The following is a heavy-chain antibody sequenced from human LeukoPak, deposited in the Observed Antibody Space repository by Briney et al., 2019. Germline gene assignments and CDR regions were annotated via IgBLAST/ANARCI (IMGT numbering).Heavy chain of an antibody. CDR1: GFTFSSYA. D-gene: IGHD4-17*01. CDR2: IHSSGGDT. CDR3: AKSSWSVTPGYFDY. J-gene: IGHJ4*02. Sequence: GGSLRLSCAASGFTFSSYAMSWVRQAPGKGLEWVSTIHSSGGDTYYADSVKGRFTISRDSSKNTLYLQMNSLRAEDTALYYCAKSSWSVTPGYFDYWGQGTLVTVSS. V-gene: IGHV3-23*01.